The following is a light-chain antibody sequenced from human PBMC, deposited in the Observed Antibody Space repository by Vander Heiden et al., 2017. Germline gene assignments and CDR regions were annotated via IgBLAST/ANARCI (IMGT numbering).Light chain of an antibody. CDR2: GAS. CDR3: QQYDSTPGIT. V-gene: IGKV1-39*01. J-gene: IGKJ5*01. CDR1: QTFRTI. Sequence: IQLTQSPSSLSASVGDNVTITRRAGQTFRTILNWYQQKPGQAPSLLIYGASTLRSGVPARFSGGGSGTDFTLTISSLRPEDFATYYCQQYDSTPGITFGQGTRLEIK.